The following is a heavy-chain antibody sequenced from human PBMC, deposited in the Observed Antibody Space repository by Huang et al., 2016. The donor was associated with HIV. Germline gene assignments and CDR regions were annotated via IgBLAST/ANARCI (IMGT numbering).Heavy chain of an antibody. D-gene: IGHD3-16*01. V-gene: IGHV1-18*01. CDR3: ARKFGRDFDY. CDR1: GYTFSGYA. J-gene: IGHJ4*02. CDR2: VSPYNGDT. Sequence: QVKLVQSGAEVKKPGASVKVSCKTSGYTFSGYAITWVRQAPGQGLEWMGWVSPYNGDTNYVQNLQDRVTMTTDMSTTTAYMELRSLTSDDTAIYYCARKFGRDFDYWGQGTLVTVSS.